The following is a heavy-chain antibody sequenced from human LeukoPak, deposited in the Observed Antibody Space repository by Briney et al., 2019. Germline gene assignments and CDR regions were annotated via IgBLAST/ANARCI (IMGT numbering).Heavy chain of an antibody. CDR3: ARHVLSTRSVFGVVHDAFDI. CDR1: DGSVSGSSYY. D-gene: IGHD3-3*02. J-gene: IGHJ3*02. V-gene: IGHV4-39*01. Sequence: PSETLSLTCTVSDGSVSGSSYYWGWVRQPPGKGLEWIGSVYYSGSTYYNPSLKSRVTIFVDTSKNQFSLKLSSVTAADTAVYYCARHVLSTRSVFGVVHDAFDIWGQGTMVTVSS. CDR2: VYYSGST.